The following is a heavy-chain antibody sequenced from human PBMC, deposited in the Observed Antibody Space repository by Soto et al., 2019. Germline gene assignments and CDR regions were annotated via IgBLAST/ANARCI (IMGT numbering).Heavy chain of an antibody. Sequence: VGSLRLSCASSGFTFSSYEMNCVRHSPGKWLEWVSYISSSGSPIDYADSVKGRFTISRDNAKNSLYLQMNSLRDEDTAVYYCARSWGVYCSSTSCYSPWLDPWGQGTQVNVSS. CDR1: GFTFSSYE. D-gene: IGHD2-2*02. CDR2: ISSSGSPI. J-gene: IGHJ5*02. V-gene: IGHV3-48*03. CDR3: ARSWGVYCSSTSCYSPWLDP.